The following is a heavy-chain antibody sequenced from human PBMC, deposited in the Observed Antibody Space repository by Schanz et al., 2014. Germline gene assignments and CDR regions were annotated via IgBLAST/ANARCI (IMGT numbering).Heavy chain of an antibody. Sequence: EVQLVESGGGLVKPGGSLRLSCTASRIIFGTYSMNWIRQTPKGLEWVSSINSRSNFIYYADSVKGRFTISRDNAKNSLFLQMNSLRAEDTAVYYCAGGEYHLLYGNWGQGTLVTVSS. CDR3: AGGEYHLLYGN. J-gene: IGHJ4*02. CDR2: INSRSNFI. V-gene: IGHV3-21*01. D-gene: IGHD2-2*02. CDR1: RIIFGTYS.